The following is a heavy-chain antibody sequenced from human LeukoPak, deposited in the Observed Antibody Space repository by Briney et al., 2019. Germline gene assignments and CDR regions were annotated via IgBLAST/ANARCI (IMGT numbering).Heavy chain of an antibody. Sequence: SETLSLTCAVYGGSFSGYYWSWIRQPPGKGLEWIGEINHSGSTNYNPSPKSRVTISVDTSKNQFSLKLSSVTAADTAVYYCARGDSSSWYRTSYFDYWGQGTLVTVSS. CDR2: INHSGST. CDR3: ARGDSSSWYRTSYFDY. J-gene: IGHJ4*02. V-gene: IGHV4-34*01. D-gene: IGHD6-13*01. CDR1: GGSFSGYY.